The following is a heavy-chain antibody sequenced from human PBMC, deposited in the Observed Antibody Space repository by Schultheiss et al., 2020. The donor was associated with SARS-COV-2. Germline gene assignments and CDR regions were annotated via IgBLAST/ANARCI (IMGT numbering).Heavy chain of an antibody. CDR2: ISYDGSNK. CDR1: GFTFSSYS. D-gene: IGHD2-15*01. V-gene: IGHV3-30*03. CDR3: ARTVVVAATGADY. Sequence: GGSLRLSCACSGFTFSSYSMNWVRQAPGKGLEWVAVISYDGSNKYYADSVKGRFTISRDNSENTLYLQMNSLRAEDTAVYYCARTVVVAATGADYWGQGTLVTVSS. J-gene: IGHJ4*02.